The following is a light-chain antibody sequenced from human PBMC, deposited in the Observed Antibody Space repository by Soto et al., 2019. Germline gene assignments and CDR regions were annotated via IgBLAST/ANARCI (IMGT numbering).Light chain of an antibody. CDR3: QDFDSPQWT. Sequence: DIVLTQSPDTLSLSPGDRATLSCRANQRASRQYLSWYQQRPGQPPRLLIYSVSMRADGVPDRFSGSGSRSEFTLTINSLKTEDLAVYYCQDFDSPQWTFGPGTKIE. J-gene: IGKJ1*01. CDR2: SVS. CDR1: QRASRQY. V-gene: IGKV3-20*01.